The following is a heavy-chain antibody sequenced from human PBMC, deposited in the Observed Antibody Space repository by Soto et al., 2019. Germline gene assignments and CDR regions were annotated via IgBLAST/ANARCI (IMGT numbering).Heavy chain of an antibody. J-gene: IGHJ5*01. CDR2: IYSGDSDT. CDR3: ARLTQSRHCISSNCYSVARFDP. CDR1: GYSFTSYW. D-gene: IGHD2-21*01. Sequence: PGESLKISCQGSGYSFTSYWIGWVRQLPGKGLEWMGIIYSGDSDTRYSPSFQGQVTISADKSIGTAYLKWSGLKASDSAMYYCARLTQSRHCISSNCYSVARFDPWGQGTLVTVSS. V-gene: IGHV5-51*01.